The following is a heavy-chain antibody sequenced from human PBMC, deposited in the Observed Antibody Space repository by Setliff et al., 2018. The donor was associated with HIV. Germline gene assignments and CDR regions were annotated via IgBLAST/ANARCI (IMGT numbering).Heavy chain of an antibody. CDR1: GGTFSSYA. Sequence: SVKVSCKPSGGTFSSYAITWVRQAPGQGLEWMGGIIPILGVANYAQKFHGRATIIADDSTSTAYMELSSLRSEDTAVYYCARLLGSDSRPYIPGHWFDPWGQGTLVTVSS. D-gene: IGHD3-22*01. CDR3: ARLLGSDSRPYIPGHWFDP. V-gene: IGHV1-69*10. J-gene: IGHJ5*02. CDR2: IIPILGVA.